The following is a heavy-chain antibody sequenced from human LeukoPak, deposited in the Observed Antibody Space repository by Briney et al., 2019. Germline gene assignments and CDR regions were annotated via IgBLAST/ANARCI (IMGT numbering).Heavy chain of an antibody. CDR2: FDPEDGET. CDR3: ASGDYYYYYMDV. Sequence: SVTVSCKVSGYTLTELSMHWVRQAPGKGREWMGGFDPEDGETIYAQKFQGRVTMTGDTSTDTAYMELSSLRSEDTAVYYCASGDYYYYYMDVWGEGTTVTVSS. CDR1: GYTLTELS. V-gene: IGHV1-24*01. J-gene: IGHJ6*03.